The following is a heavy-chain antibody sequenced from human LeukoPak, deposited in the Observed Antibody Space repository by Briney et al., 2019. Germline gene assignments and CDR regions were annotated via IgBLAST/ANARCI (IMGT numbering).Heavy chain of an antibody. Sequence: PGGSLRLSCAASGFTFNTYWMSWVRQAPGKGLEWVANIKQDGREKYYVDSMKGRLTISRDNAKNSLYLQMNSLRAEDTAVYYCARGGYGAKALDYWGQGTLVTVSS. J-gene: IGHJ4*02. CDR1: GFTFNTYW. V-gene: IGHV3-7*01. CDR3: ARGGYGAKALDY. CDR2: IKQDGREK. D-gene: IGHD4-17*01.